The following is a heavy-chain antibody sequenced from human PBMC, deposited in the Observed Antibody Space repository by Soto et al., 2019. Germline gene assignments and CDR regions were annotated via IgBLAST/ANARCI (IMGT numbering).Heavy chain of an antibody. Sequence: GGSLRLSCAASGFTFSSYGMHWVRQAPGKGLEWVAVIWYDGSNKYYADSVKGRFTISRDNSKNTLYLQMNSLRAEDTAVYYCAGSIRLGELSLGNWFDPWGQGTLVTVSS. CDR3: AGSIRLGELSLGNWFDP. CDR1: GFTFSSYG. D-gene: IGHD3-16*02. CDR2: IWYDGSNK. J-gene: IGHJ5*02. V-gene: IGHV3-33*01.